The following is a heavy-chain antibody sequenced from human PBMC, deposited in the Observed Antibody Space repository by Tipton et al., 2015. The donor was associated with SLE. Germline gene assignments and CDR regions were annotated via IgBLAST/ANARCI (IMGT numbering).Heavy chain of an antibody. Sequence: GLVKPSETLYLTCTVSGGSLSSYHWSWIRQPPGKGLEWVGYIYYSGNTYYSPSLKSRVTMSVDTSQSQFSLTLSSVTAADTAIYYCARWNFVTMTDGFDIWGQGTTFTVSS. CDR1: GGSLSSYH. J-gene: IGHJ3*02. V-gene: IGHV4-59*12. D-gene: IGHD1-7*01. CDR3: ARWNFVTMTDGFDI. CDR2: IYYSGNT.